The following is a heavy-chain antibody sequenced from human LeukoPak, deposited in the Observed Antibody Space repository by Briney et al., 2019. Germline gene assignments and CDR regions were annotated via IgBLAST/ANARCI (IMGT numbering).Heavy chain of an antibody. CDR2: MKGGGGDT. CDR3: ARLPKIYYYDSRNYCDS. D-gene: IGHD3-22*01. CDR1: GFSFSSYA. Sequence: PGGSLRLSCAASGFSFSSYAMSWVRQAPARGLEWVSSMKGGGGDTFYADSVKGRFTLSRDDSRNTVYLQLNSLRVEDTAMYYCARLPKIYYYDSRNYCDSWGQGTLVTVSS. V-gene: IGHV3-23*01. J-gene: IGHJ4*02.